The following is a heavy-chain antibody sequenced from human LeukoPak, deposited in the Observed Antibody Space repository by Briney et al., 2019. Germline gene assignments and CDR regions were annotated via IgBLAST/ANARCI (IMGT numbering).Heavy chain of an antibody. CDR2: MNPNSGNT. CDR1: GYTFTSYD. D-gene: IGHD2-2*01. CDR3: ARAGVRGYCSSTSCHGDAFDI. V-gene: IGHV1-8*03. Sequence: ASVKVSCKASGYTFTSYDINWVRQATGQGLEWMGWMNPNSGNTGYAQKFQGRVTITRNTSISTAYMELSSLRSEDMAVYYCARAGVRGYCSSTSCHGDAFDIWGQGTMVTVSS. J-gene: IGHJ3*02.